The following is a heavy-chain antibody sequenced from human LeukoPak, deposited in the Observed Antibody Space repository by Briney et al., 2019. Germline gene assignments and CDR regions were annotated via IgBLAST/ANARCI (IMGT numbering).Heavy chain of an antibody. CDR3: ARGYYYGSGSYYNPPGGYYYYYMDV. CDR1: GGTFSSYA. D-gene: IGHD3-10*01. V-gene: IGHV1-69*01. J-gene: IGHJ6*03. Sequence: SVKVSCKASGGTFSSYAISWVRQAPGQGLEWMGGIIPIFGTANYAQKFQGRVTITADESTSTAYMELSSLRSEDTAVFYCARGYYYGSGSYYNPPGGYYYYYMDVWGKGTTVTVSS. CDR2: IIPIFGTA.